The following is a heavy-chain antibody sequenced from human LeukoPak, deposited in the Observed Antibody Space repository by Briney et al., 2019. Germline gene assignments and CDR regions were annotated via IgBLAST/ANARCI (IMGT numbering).Heavy chain of an antibody. CDR3: AKDPGRGMDV. V-gene: IGHV3-30*18. Sequence: GGSLRLSCAASGFTFSNAWMSWVRQAPGKGLEWVAFISYDGSNKYYADSVKGRFTISRDNSKNTLYLQMNSLRLEDTAVYYCAKDPGRGMDVWGQGTTVTVSS. CDR1: GFTFSNAW. D-gene: IGHD7-27*01. J-gene: IGHJ6*02. CDR2: ISYDGSNK.